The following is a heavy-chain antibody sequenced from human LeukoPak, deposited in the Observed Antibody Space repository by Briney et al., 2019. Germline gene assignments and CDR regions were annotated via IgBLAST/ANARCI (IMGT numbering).Heavy chain of an antibody. D-gene: IGHD4-11*01. V-gene: IGHV3-11*01. CDR3: ARGIRQYAKSYFDY. J-gene: IGHJ4*02. Sequence: GGSLRLSCAASGFTFSDYYMSWIRQAPGKGLEWLSYTSSSGTTIYYTDSVKGRFTISRDNAKNSLYLQMNSPRAEDTAVYYCARGIRQYAKSYFDYWGQGTLVTVSS. CDR1: GFTFSDYY. CDR2: TSSSGTTI.